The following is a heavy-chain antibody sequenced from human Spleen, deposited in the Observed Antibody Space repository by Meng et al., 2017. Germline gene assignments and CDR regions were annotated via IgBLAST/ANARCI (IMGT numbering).Heavy chain of an antibody. D-gene: IGHD3-3*01. J-gene: IGHJ6*02. Sequence: ASVKVSCKASGYTFTGYYIHWVRQAPGQGLEWMGWISAYNGNTNYAQKLQGRVTMTTDTSTSTAYMELRSLRSDDTAVYYCAKGPGITIFGVVGHYYGMDVWGQGTTVTVSS. CDR1: GYTFTGYY. V-gene: IGHV1-18*01. CDR2: ISAYNGNT. CDR3: AKGPGITIFGVVGHYYGMDV.